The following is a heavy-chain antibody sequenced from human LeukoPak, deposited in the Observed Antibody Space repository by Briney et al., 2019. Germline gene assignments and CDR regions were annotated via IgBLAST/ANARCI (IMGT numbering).Heavy chain of an antibody. Sequence: GESLRLSCAASEVTVSNAWMSWVRQVPGKGLEWVGRISAGGTTDYAAPVKGRFTVSRDESKNTLYLQMNSLKTEDTAVYYCTTAPTRNWLPYFEYWGLGTLVTVSS. CDR1: EVTVSNAW. D-gene: IGHD5-12*01. J-gene: IGHJ4*02. V-gene: IGHV3-15*01. CDR2: ISAGGTT. CDR3: TTAPTRNWLPYFEY.